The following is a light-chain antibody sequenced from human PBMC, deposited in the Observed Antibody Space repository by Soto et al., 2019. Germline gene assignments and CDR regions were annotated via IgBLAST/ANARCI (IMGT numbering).Light chain of an antibody. CDR2: DVS. V-gene: IGLV2-14*01. CDR3: SSYTGHSTYV. Sequence: QSALTQPASVSGSPGQSITISCTGTSSDVGGYNYVSWYQEHRGKAPKLMIYDVSNRPSSVSNRFSGSKSGNTASLTISGLQADDEADYYCSSYTGHSTYVFGTGTKLTVL. J-gene: IGLJ1*01. CDR1: SSDVGGYNY.